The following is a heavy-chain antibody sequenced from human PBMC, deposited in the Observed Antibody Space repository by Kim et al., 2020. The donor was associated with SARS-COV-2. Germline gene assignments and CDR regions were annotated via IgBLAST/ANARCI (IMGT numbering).Heavy chain of an antibody. Sequence: SETLSLTCTVSGGSISSYYWSWIRQPPGKGLEWIGYIYYSGSTNYNPSLKIRVTISVDTSKNQFSLKLSSVTAADTAVYYCASARYSGSYFDYWAQGTLVTGS. CDR3: ASARYSGSYFDY. CDR1: GGSISSYY. V-gene: IGHV4-59*13. J-gene: IGHJ4*02. D-gene: IGHD1-26*01. CDR2: IYYSGST.